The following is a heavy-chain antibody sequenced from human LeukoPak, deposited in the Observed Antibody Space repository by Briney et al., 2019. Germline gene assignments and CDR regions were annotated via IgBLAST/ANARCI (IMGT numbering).Heavy chain of an antibody. CDR1: RYSISSGFY. J-gene: IGHJ4*02. CDR3: ARGDSGWYLGLGFDY. D-gene: IGHD6-19*01. CDR2: IYSSGST. Sequence: KSSETLSLTCTVSRYSISSGFYWGWIRQPPGKGLEWIGSIYSSGSTYYNPSLKSRVTISVDTSKNQASLKLRSVTAADTAVYYCARGDSGWYLGLGFDYWGQGTLVTVSS. V-gene: IGHV4-38-2*02.